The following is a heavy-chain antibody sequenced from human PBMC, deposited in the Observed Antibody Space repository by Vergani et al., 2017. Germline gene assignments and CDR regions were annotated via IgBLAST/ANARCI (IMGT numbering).Heavy chain of an antibody. J-gene: IGHJ3*02. CDR1: GGSISSGGYY. CDR2: IYYSGST. V-gene: IGHV4-31*03. D-gene: IGHD3-9*01. Sequence: QVQLQESGPGLVKPSQTLSLTCTVSGGSISSGGYYWSWIRQHPGKGLEWIGYIYYSGSTYYNPSLKSRVTISVDTSKNQFSLKLSSVTAADTAVYYCARGHYDILTGYYSYDAFDIWGQGTMVTVSS. CDR3: ARGHYDILTGYYSYDAFDI.